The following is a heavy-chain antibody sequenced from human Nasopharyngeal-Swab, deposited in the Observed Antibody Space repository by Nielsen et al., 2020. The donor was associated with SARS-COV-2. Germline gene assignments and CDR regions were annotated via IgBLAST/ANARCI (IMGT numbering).Heavy chain of an antibody. CDR2: ISSSSSTI. Sequence: GESLKISCAASGFTISNYAMTWVRQAPGKGLEWVSHISSSSSTIYYADSVKGRFTITRDNAKNSLYLQMDSLRAEDTAVYYCARGGQGTYYYDSSGYYGEYYFDYWGQGTLVTVSS. D-gene: IGHD3-22*01. V-gene: IGHV3-48*01. J-gene: IGHJ4*02. CDR3: ARGGQGTYYYDSSGYYGEYYFDY. CDR1: GFTISNYA.